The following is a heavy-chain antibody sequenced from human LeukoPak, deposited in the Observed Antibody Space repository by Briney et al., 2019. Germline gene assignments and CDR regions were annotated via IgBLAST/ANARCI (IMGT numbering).Heavy chain of an antibody. CDR3: ARDLGSGDTAYRGGFDY. Sequence: ASVKVSCKASGYTFTSYGISWVRQAPGQGLEWMGGIIPIFGTANYAQKFQGRVTITADKSTSTAYMELSSLRSEDTAVYYCARDLGSGDTAYRGGFDYWGQGTLVTVSS. CDR2: IIPIFGTA. CDR1: GYTFTSYG. V-gene: IGHV1-69*06. D-gene: IGHD5-18*01. J-gene: IGHJ4*02.